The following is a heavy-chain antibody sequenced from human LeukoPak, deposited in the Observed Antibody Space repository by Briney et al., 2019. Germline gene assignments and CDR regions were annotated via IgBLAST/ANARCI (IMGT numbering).Heavy chain of an antibody. CDR1: GYTFTNYG. Sequence: GASVKVSCKASGYTFTNYGISWVRQAPGQGLEWMGWISAYSGNTNYAQNLQGRVTMTTDTSTRTAYMELRSLRSDDTAVYCCARAPHDYDFWSGPFDYWGRGTLVTVSS. CDR3: ARAPHDYDFWSGPFDY. J-gene: IGHJ4*02. D-gene: IGHD3-3*01. V-gene: IGHV1-18*01. CDR2: ISAYSGNT.